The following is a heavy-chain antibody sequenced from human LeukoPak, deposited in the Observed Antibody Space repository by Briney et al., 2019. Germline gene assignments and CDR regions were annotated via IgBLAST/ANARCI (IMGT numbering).Heavy chain of an antibody. CDR3: ARVRLYSSTYDY. Sequence: PSETLSLTCAVYGGSFSGYYWSWIRQPPGKGLEWIGEINHSGSTNYNPSLKSRVTISVDTSKNQFSLKLSSVTAADTAVYYCARVRLYSSTYDYWGQGTLVTVSS. J-gene: IGHJ4*02. D-gene: IGHD6-13*01. V-gene: IGHV4-34*01. CDR2: INHSGST. CDR1: GGSFSGYY.